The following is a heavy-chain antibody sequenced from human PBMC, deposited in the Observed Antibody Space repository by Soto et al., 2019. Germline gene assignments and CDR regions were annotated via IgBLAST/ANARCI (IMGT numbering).Heavy chain of an antibody. D-gene: IGHD2-2*02. CDR2: IKQDGSEK. CDR3: ARDRIVVVPAAILSAYYYYGMDV. V-gene: IGHV3-7*01. CDR1: GFTFSSYW. Sequence: PGGSLRLSCAASGFTFSSYWMSWVRQSPGKGLEWVANIKQDGSEKYYVDSVKGRFTISRDNAKNSLYLQMNSLRAEDTAVYYCARDRIVVVPAAILSAYYYYGMDVWGQGTTVTVSS. J-gene: IGHJ6*02.